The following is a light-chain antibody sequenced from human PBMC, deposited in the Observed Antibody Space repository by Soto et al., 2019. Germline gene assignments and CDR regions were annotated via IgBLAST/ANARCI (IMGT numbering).Light chain of an antibody. V-gene: IGKV3-11*01. Sequence: PGERATLSCRASQNVNSNLAWYQQKPGQAPRLLIYDASDRATGIPGRFSGSGSGTDFTLTIRSLEPEDFAVYYCQQHSNWPPITFGQGTRREIK. CDR2: DAS. CDR1: QNVNSN. J-gene: IGKJ5*01. CDR3: QQHSNWPPIT.